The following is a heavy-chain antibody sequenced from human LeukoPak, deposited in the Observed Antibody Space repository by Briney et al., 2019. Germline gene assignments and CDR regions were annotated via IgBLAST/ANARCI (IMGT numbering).Heavy chain of an antibody. V-gene: IGHV7-4-1*02. Sequence: GASVKVSCKASGYTFTSYAMNWVRQAPGQGLEWMGWINTNTGNPTYAQGFTGRFVFSLDTSVSTAYLQISSLKAEDTAVYYSARGGGYDILTAPGDYWGQGTLATVSS. D-gene: IGHD3-9*01. CDR1: GYTFTSYA. CDR2: INTNTGNP. J-gene: IGHJ4*02. CDR3: ARGGGYDILTAPGDY.